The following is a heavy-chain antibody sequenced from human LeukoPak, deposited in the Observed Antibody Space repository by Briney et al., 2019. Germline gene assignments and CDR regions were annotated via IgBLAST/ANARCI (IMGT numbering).Heavy chain of an antibody. V-gene: IGHV4-61*01. D-gene: IGHD2-15*01. CDR3: ARDPGNCSGGSCYSFDY. J-gene: IGHJ4*02. Sequence: SETLSLTCTVSGGFVSSSSYYWSWIRQPLGKGLEWIGYIFYSGSTNYNPSLQSRVTISLDTSKNQFSLKLSSVTAADTAVYYCARDPGNCSGGSCYSFDYWGQGTLVTVSS. CDR1: GGFVSSSSYY. CDR2: IFYSGST.